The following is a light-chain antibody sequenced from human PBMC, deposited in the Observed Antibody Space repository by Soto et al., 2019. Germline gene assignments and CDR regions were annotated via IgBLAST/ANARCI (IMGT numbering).Light chain of an antibody. CDR1: QSISNS. Sequence: DIQMTQSPSSLSASVGDRVTITCRASQSISNSLNWYQHKPGKAPKLLIYAASNLQSGVPSRFSGSGSGTDFTLTISSLQPEDFATYFCQQSNTAPWTFGQGTKVETK. CDR2: AAS. J-gene: IGKJ1*01. V-gene: IGKV1-39*01. CDR3: QQSNTAPWT.